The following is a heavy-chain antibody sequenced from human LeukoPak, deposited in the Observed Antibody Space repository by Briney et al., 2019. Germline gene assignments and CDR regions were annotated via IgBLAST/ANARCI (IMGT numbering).Heavy chain of an antibody. J-gene: IGHJ5*02. CDR3: AGGRDDYNLVRGDSWFDP. V-gene: IGHV4-39*01. CDR2: IYYSGST. Sequence: SETLSLTCTVSGGSISSTSYYWAWIRQPPGKGLERIGSIYYSGSTYYNPSLKSRVTISVDTSKNQFSLQLSSATAADTAVYYCAGGRDDYNLVRGDSWFDPWGQGTLVTVSS. CDR1: GGSISSTSYY. D-gene: IGHD5-24*01.